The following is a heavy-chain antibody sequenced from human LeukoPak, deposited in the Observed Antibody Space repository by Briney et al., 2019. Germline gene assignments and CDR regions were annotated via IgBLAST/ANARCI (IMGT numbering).Heavy chain of an antibody. J-gene: IGHJ4*02. V-gene: IGHV3-48*04. Sequence: GGSLRLSCVASGFTLNTYSMYWFRQAPGKGLEWISYISSSSGTIYYADSVKGRFTISRDNAKNSLYLQMNSLRAEDTAVYYCARGRDLFDSWGQGTLVIVSS. CDR1: GFTLNTYS. CDR2: ISSSSGTI. CDR3: ARGRDLFDS.